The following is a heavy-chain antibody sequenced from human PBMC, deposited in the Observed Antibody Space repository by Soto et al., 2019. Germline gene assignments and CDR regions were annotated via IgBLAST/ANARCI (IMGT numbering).Heavy chain of an antibody. CDR2: VNPNSGDT. CDR1: GYTFSSYD. D-gene: IGHD3-9*01. J-gene: IGHJ4*02. Sequence: QVQLVQSGAEVKKPGASVKVSCRASGYTFSSYDITWVRQAAGQGLEWMGWVNPNSGDTDYAQKFQGRVTITRDTSIRTDYMELSSLRSEDSAVYYCARKGFLDWFLDFWGQGTLVTVSS. V-gene: IGHV1-8*01. CDR3: ARKGFLDWFLDF.